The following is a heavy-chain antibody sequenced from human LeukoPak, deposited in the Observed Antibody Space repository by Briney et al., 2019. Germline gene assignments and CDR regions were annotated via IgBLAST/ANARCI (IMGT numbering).Heavy chain of an antibody. V-gene: IGHV6-1*01. Sequence: SQTLSLTCAISGDSVSSNSAAWNWIRQSPSRGLEWLGRTYYRSKWYNDYAVSVKSRITINPDTSKNQFSLQLNSVTPEDTAVYYCARGASTYCSGGSRYFSPTNWFDPWGQGTLVTVSS. J-gene: IGHJ5*02. CDR1: GDSVSSNSAA. CDR2: TYYRSKWYN. D-gene: IGHD2-15*01. CDR3: ARGASTYCSGGSRYFSPTNWFDP.